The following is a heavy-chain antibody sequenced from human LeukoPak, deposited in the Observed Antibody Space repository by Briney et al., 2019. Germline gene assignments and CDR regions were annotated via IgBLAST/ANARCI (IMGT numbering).Heavy chain of an antibody. CDR2: IYPDDSDT. D-gene: IGHD3-16*01. J-gene: IGHJ4*02. Sequence: GESLKISCKGSGYIFTTYWIGWVRQMPGKGLEWMGIIYPDDSDTRYSPSFQGQVTISADKSINTAYLQWSSLKASDTAMYYCARHYYDYVWGSYGIDYWGQGTLVTVSS. V-gene: IGHV5-51*01. CDR1: GYIFTTYW. CDR3: ARHYYDYVWGSYGIDY.